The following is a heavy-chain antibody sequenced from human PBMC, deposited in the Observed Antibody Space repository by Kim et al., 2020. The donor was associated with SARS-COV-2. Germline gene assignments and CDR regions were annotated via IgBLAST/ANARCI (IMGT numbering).Heavy chain of an antibody. CDR2: IYYSGST. J-gene: IGHJ5*02. D-gene: IGHD1-26*01. V-gene: IGHV4-30-4*01. Sequence: SETLSLTCTVSGGSISSGDYYWSWIRQPPGKGLEWIGYIYYSGSTYYNPSLKSRVTISVDTSKNQFSLKLSSVTAADTAVYYCAREGGGSYGWFDPWGQGTLVTVSS. CDR3: AREGGGSYGWFDP. CDR1: GGSISSGDYY.